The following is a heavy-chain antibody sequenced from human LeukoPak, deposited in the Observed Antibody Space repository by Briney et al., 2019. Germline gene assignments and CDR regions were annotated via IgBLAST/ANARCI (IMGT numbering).Heavy chain of an antibody. CDR1: GFTFDDYA. Sequence: GRSLRLSCAASGFTFDDYAMHWVRQAPGKGLEWVSGISWNSGSIGYADSVKGRFTISRDNAKNSLYLQMNSLRAGDTALYYCAKDIGIWQWLATGRYYYDSSGYYPSLRYYYGMDVWGQGTTVTVSS. D-gene: IGHD3-22*01. V-gene: IGHV3-9*01. CDR3: AKDIGIWQWLATGRYYYDSSGYYPSLRYYYGMDV. CDR2: ISWNSGSI. J-gene: IGHJ6*02.